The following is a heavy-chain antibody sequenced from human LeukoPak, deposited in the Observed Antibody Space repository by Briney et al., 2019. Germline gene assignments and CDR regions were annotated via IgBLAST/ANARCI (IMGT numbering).Heavy chain of an antibody. V-gene: IGHV4-34*01. D-gene: IGHD3-22*01. J-gene: IGHJ4*02. CDR3: ARYAPEGGDYYDSSGYYYPYFDY. CDR1: GGSFSVYY. CDR2: INHSGST. Sequence: SETLSLTCAVYGGSFSVYYWSWIRQPPGKGLEWIGEINHSGSTNYNPSLKSRVTISVDTSKNQFSLKLSSVTAADTAVYYCARYAPEGGDYYDSSGYYYPYFDYWGQGTLVTVSS.